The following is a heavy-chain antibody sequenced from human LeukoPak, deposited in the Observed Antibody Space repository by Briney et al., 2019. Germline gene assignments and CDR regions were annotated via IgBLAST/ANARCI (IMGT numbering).Heavy chain of an antibody. J-gene: IGHJ4*02. D-gene: IGHD3-22*01. CDR1: LFTFSSYW. CDR3: AREGRYYYDSSGYYYGY. V-gene: IGHV3-7*01. Sequence: PGGSLRLSCAASLFTFSSYWMSWVRQAPGKGREWVANIKQDGSEKYYVDSVKGRFTISRDNAKNSLYLQMNSLRTEDTAVYYCAREGRYYYDSSGYYYGYWGQGTLVTVSS. CDR2: IKQDGSEK.